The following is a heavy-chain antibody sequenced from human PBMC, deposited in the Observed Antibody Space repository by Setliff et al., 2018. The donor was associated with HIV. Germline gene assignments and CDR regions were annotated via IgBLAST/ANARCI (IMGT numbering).Heavy chain of an antibody. CDR2: IYYSGST. CDR1: GASVSDNF. V-gene: IGHV4-59*02. J-gene: IGHJ4*02. CDR3: ARGPVTLVRGVNRVGLKNEPDY. D-gene: IGHD3-10*01. Sequence: SETLSLTCTVSGASVSDNFWNWIRQSPGKGLEWIGYIYYSGSTKYNPSLTSRVTIALDTSKNQFSLNLSSVTAADTAVYYCARGPVTLVRGVNRVGLKNEPDYWGQGTLVTVSS.